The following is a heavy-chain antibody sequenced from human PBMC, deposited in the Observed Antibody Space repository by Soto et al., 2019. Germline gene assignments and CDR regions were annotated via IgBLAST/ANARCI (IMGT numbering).Heavy chain of an antibody. CDR1: GGSISSSNW. J-gene: IGHJ6*02. V-gene: IGHV4-4*02. CDR2: IYHSGST. CDR3: PRNWYYYDSSGFYFSYYGMDV. Sequence: QVQLQESGPGLVKPSGTLSLTCAVSGGSISSSNWWSWVRQPPRKGLEWIGEIYHSGSTNYNPCLKSRVTISVDKSKNQFSLKLSSVTAADTSVYYCPRNWYYYDSSGFYFSYYGMDVWGQGTTVTVSS. D-gene: IGHD3-22*01.